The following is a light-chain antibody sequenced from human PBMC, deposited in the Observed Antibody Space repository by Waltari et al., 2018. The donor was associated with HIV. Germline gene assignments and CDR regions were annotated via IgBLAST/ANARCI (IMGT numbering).Light chain of an antibody. CDR3: QSYDSSLRGV. CDR1: SSNIGAGYA. V-gene: IGLV1-40*01. J-gene: IGLJ1*01. Sequence: QSVLTQPPSVSGAPGQRVTISCTGSSSNIGAGYAVHWYQQLPGTAPKLLIYGNSNRPSGVPDRFSGSKSGTSASLAITGLQAEDEADYYCQSYDSSLRGVFGTGTKVTVL. CDR2: GNS.